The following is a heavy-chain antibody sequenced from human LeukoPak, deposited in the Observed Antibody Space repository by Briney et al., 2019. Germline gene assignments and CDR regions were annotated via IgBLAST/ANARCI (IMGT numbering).Heavy chain of an antibody. CDR2: INHNSGGT. CDR1: GYSFTGYY. J-gene: IGHJ5*02. D-gene: IGHD1-7*01. Sequence: GASVKVSCKASGYSFTGYYMHWARQAPGQGLEWMGWINHNSGGTNYAQKFQGRVTMTRDTSISTAYMELSRLRSDDTAVYYCARPYNWNYFWFDPWGQGTLVTVSS. V-gene: IGHV1-2*02. CDR3: ARPYNWNYFWFDP.